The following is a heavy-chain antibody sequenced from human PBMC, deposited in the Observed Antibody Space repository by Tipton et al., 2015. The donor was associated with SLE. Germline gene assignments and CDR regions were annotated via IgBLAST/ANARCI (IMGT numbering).Heavy chain of an antibody. Sequence: LRLSCGVYGGSFTGYYWSWVRQPPEKGLEWIGYIYYSGSTNYNPSLRSRVTMSLDMSKNQFSLKLSSVTAADTAVYYCAGYYNYMDVWGKGTTVTVSS. J-gene: IGHJ6*03. CDR1: GGSFTGYY. CDR2: IYYSGST. CDR3: AGYYNYMDV. D-gene: IGHD3-10*01. V-gene: IGHV4-59*01.